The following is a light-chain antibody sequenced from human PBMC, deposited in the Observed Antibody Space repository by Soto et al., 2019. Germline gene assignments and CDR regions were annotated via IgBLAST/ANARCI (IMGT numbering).Light chain of an antibody. Sequence: EIMMTQSPATLSVSPGERATLSCRASQSVSSNLAWYQQKPGQAPRLLIYGASTRATRIPARFSGSGSGTEFTLTISSLQSEDFVVYYCQQYNNWPRTFGQGTKVEIK. V-gene: IGKV3-15*01. CDR3: QQYNNWPRT. J-gene: IGKJ1*01. CDR2: GAS. CDR1: QSVSSN.